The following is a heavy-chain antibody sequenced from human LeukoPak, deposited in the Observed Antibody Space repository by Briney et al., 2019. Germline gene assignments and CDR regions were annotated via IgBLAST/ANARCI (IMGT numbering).Heavy chain of an antibody. Sequence: PGGSLRLSCEASGFTFSTFAMIWVRQPPGEGLEWVSSIFPSGGEIHYADSVRGRLTISRDNSKSTLSLQMNSLRAEDTAIYYCATYRQVLLPFESWGQGTLVTVSS. J-gene: IGHJ4*02. CDR2: IFPSGGEI. CDR3: ATYRQVLLPFES. V-gene: IGHV3-23*01. CDR1: GFTFSTFA. D-gene: IGHD2/OR15-2a*01.